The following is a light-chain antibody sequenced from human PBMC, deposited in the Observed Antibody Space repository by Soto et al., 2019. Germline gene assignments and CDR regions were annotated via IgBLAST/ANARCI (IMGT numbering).Light chain of an antibody. CDR3: QQRSNWPLT. V-gene: IGKV3-11*01. CDR2: DAS. Sequence: EIVLIQSPATPSLSPGERATLSCRASQSVSSYLAWYQQKPGQAPRLLIYDASNRATGIPARFSGSGSGTDFTLTISSLEPEDFAVYYCQQRSNWPLTFGGGTKVDIK. CDR1: QSVSSY. J-gene: IGKJ4*01.